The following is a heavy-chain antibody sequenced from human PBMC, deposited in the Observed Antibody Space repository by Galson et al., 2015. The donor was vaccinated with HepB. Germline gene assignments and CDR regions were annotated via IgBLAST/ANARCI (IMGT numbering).Heavy chain of an antibody. CDR3: ARDGYCSGGSCYLFDY. CDR2: INPNSGGT. D-gene: IGHD2-15*01. Sequence: SVKVSCKASGYTFTGYYMHWVRQAPGQGLEWMGRINPNSGGTNYAQKFQGRVTMTRDTSISTAYMELSRLRSDDTAVYYCARDGYCSGGSCYLFDYWGQGTLVTVSS. J-gene: IGHJ4*02. CDR1: GYTFTGYY. V-gene: IGHV1-2*06.